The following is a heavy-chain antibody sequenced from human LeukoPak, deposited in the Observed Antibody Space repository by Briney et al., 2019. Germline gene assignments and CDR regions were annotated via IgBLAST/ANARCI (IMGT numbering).Heavy chain of an antibody. CDR1: GGSFSGYY. CDR3: ARAPHYSGYDY. Sequence: SETLSLTXAVYGGSFSGYYWSWIRQPPGKGLEWIGEINHSGSTNYNPSLKSRVTISVDTSKNQFSLKLSSVTAADTAVYYCARAPHYSGYDYWGQGTLVTVSS. J-gene: IGHJ4*02. D-gene: IGHD5-12*01. CDR2: INHSGST. V-gene: IGHV4-34*01.